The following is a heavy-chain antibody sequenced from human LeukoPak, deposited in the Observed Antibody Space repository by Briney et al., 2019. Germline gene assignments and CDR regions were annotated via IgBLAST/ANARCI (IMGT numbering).Heavy chain of an antibody. J-gene: IGHJ4*02. CDR2: IYYSGST. Sequence: SETLSLTCTVSGGSISSYYWSWIRQPPGKGLEWIGYIYYSGSTNYNPSLKSRVTISVDTPKNQFSLKLSSVTAADTAVYYCARQDTYFDYWGQGTLVTVSS. CDR1: GGSISSYY. CDR3: ARQDTYFDY. V-gene: IGHV4-59*08.